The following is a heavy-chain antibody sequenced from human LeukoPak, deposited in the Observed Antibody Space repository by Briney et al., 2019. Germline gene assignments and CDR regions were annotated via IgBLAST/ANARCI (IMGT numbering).Heavy chain of an antibody. D-gene: IGHD6-13*01. CDR1: GFTFSNYA. J-gene: IGHJ4*02. CDR3: AKGEAAAGTRRLDY. Sequence: PGGSLRLSCAASGFTFSNYAMSWVRLAPGKGLEWVSTISPSGDNTYYADSVKGRFTISRDNSKNTMYLQINSLRAEDTALYYCAKGEAAAGTRRLDYWGQGTRATVSS. CDR2: ISPSGDNT. V-gene: IGHV3-23*01.